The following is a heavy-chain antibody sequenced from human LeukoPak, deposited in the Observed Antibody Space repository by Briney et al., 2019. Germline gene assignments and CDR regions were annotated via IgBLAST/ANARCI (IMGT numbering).Heavy chain of an antibody. D-gene: IGHD4-11*01. J-gene: IGHJ6*03. V-gene: IGHV1-69*01. Sequence: SVKVSCKASGGTFSSYAISWVRQAPGQGLEWMGGIIPIFGTANYAQKFQGRVTITADESTGTACMELSSLRSEDTAVYYCARVPTVTTDYYYYMDVWGKGTTVTVSS. CDR1: GGTFSSYA. CDR3: ARVPTVTTDYYYYMDV. CDR2: IIPIFGTA.